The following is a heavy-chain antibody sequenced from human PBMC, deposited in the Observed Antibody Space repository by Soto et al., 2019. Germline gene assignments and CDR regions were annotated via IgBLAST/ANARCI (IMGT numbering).Heavy chain of an antibody. V-gene: IGHV3-30-3*01. CDR3: AREPSIHVVVVAAQFDY. J-gene: IGHJ4*02. D-gene: IGHD2-15*01. Sequence: QVQLVQSGGGVVQPGRSLRLSCAASGFTFSSYAMHWVSQAPGKGLEWVAVISYDGSNKYYADSVKGRFTICRDKSKNTLYLQMNSLRAEDTAVYYCAREPSIHVVVVAAQFDYWGQGTLVTVSS. CDR1: GFTFSSYA. CDR2: ISYDGSNK.